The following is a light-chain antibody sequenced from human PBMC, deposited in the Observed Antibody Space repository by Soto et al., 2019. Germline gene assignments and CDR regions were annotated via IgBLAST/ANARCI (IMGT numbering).Light chain of an antibody. CDR1: SSDVGNYKY. J-gene: IGLJ1*01. CDR2: EVS. Sequence: SALTQPASVSGSPGQSITISCTGTSSDVGNYKYVAWYQQHLGKAPKPMIYEVSNRPSGVSNRFSGSKSGNTASLTISGLQAEDETDYYCFSYTSSGTYVFGTGTKVTVL. V-gene: IGLV2-14*01. CDR3: FSYTSSGTYV.